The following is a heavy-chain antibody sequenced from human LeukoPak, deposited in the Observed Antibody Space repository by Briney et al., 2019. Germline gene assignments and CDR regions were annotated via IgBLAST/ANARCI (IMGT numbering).Heavy chain of an antibody. J-gene: IGHJ4*02. V-gene: IGHV3-74*01. CDR2: INSDGSST. Sequence: GGSLRLSCAASGFTFSSYWMHWVRQAPGKGLVWVSRINSDGSSTSYADSVKGRFTISRDNAKNTLYLQMNSLRAEDTAVYYCARVTLSGCYLFDYWGQGTLVTVSS. CDR1: GFTFSSYW. CDR3: ARVTLSGCYLFDY. D-gene: IGHD1-26*01.